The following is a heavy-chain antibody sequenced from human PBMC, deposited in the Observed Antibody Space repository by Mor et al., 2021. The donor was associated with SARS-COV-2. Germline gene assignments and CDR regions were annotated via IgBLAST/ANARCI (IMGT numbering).Heavy chain of an antibody. V-gene: IGHV3-30*02. Sequence: VSFISYRSGLIFYADSVKGRFTISRDNSKNTLYLQMNSVGPEDTAVYYCVKEITTKGEFDYWGQ. CDR2: ISYRSGLI. CDR3: VKEITTKGEFDY. J-gene: IGHJ4*01. D-gene: IGHD3-16*01.